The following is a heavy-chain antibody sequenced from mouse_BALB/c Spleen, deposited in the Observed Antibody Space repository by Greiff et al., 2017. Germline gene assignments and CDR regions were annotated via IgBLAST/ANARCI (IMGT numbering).Heavy chain of an antibody. J-gene: IGHJ4*01. CDR2: ISYSGST. CDR1: GYSITSDYA. V-gene: IGHV3-2*02. CDR3: ARMGGYYTFPYAMDY. Sequence: DVQLQESGPGLVKPSQSLSLTCTVTGYSITSDYAWNWIRQFPGNKLEWMGYISYSGSTSYNPSLKSRISITRDTSKNQFFLQLNSVTTEDTATYYCARMGGYYTFPYAMDYWGQGTSVTVSS. D-gene: IGHD2-3*01.